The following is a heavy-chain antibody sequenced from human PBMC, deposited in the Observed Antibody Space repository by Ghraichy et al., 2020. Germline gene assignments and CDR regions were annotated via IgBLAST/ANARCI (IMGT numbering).Heavy chain of an antibody. CDR3: ARQEWNGDYTRYDY. Sequence: SETLSLTCTVSGGSISSYYWSWIRQPPGKGLEWIGYIYYSGSTNYNPSLKSRVTISVDTSKNQFSLKLSSVTAADTAVYYCARQEWNGDYTRYDYWGQGTLVTVSS. V-gene: IGHV4-59*08. J-gene: IGHJ4*02. CDR1: GGSISSYY. CDR2: IYYSGST. D-gene: IGHD4-17*01.